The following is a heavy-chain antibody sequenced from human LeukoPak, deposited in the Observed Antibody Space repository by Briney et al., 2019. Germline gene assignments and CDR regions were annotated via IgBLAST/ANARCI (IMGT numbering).Heavy chain of an antibody. V-gene: IGHV3-30*02. CDR2: IRYGGNNK. CDR3: ANSYYYDSSGHHTISNHLDY. J-gene: IGHJ4*02. Sequence: GGSLRLSCAASGFIFSNYGMHWVRQAPGKGLEWVAFIRYGGNNKYYTDSVKGRFTISRDNSKNTLYLQMDSLRAEDTAIYYCANSYYYDSSGHHTISNHLDYWGQGTLVTVSS. D-gene: IGHD3-22*01. CDR1: GFIFSNYG.